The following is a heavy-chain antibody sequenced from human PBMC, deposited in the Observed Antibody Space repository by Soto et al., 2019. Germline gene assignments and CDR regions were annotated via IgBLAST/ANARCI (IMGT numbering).Heavy chain of an antibody. J-gene: IGHJ6*02. CDR3: GRVKSSELRFGYYGMDV. D-gene: IGHD1-7*01. CDR2: IYYSGST. CDR1: GGSISSYY. V-gene: IGHV4-59*01. Sequence: SETLSLTCTVSGGSISSYYWSWIRQPPGKGLEWIGYIYYSGSTNYNPSLKSRVTISVDTSKNQFSLKLSSVTAADTAVYYCGRVKSSELRFGYYGMDVWGQGTTVTVSS.